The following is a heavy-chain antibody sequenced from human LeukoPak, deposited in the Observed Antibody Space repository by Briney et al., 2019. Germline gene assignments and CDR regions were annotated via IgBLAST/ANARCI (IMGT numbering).Heavy chain of an antibody. CDR1: GYTFTGYY. V-gene: IGHV1-2*02. Sequence: ASVKVSCKASGYTFTGYYMHWVRQAPGQGLEWMGWINPNSGGTNYAQKFQGRVTMTRDTSISTAYMELSRLRSDDTAVYYCARDPYSSSWYSEHGLDYWGQGTLVTVSS. CDR3: ARDPYSSSWYSEHGLDY. CDR2: INPNSGGT. D-gene: IGHD6-13*01. J-gene: IGHJ4*02.